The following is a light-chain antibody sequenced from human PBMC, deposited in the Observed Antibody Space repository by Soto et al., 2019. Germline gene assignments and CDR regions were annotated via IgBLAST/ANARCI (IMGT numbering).Light chain of an antibody. CDR3: SSYTSSSRV. Sequence: QSVLTQPASVSGSPGQSITISCTGTSSDVGGYNYVSWYQQHPGKAPKLMIYDVSNRPSGVSNCFSGSKSGNTASLTISGLQAEDEADYYCSSYTSSSRVFGTGTKLTVL. CDR2: DVS. CDR1: SSDVGGYNY. V-gene: IGLV2-14*01. J-gene: IGLJ1*01.